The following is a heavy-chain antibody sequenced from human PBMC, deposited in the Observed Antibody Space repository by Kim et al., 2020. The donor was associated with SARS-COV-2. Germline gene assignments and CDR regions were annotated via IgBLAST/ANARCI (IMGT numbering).Heavy chain of an antibody. CDR3: ARDLGSGSYLYYFDY. D-gene: IGHD3-10*01. V-gene: IGHV3-66*01. Sequence: DSVKGRFTISRDNSKNTLYLQMNSLRAEDTAVYYCARDLGSGSYLYYFDYWGQGTLVTVSS. J-gene: IGHJ4*02.